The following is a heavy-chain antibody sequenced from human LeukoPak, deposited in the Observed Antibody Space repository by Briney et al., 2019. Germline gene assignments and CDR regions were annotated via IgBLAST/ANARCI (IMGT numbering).Heavy chain of an antibody. Sequence: GASVKVSCKASGYTFTNYAISWVRQAPGQGLEWMGWISGYNGKTNYAQKLQGRVTMTTDTSTSTVYMDLRSLRSDDTAVYYCARDVGEGYCNGGSCSDYWGQGTLVTVSS. CDR3: ARDVGEGYCNGGSCSDY. CDR2: ISGYNGKT. J-gene: IGHJ4*02. CDR1: GYTFTNYA. D-gene: IGHD2-15*01. V-gene: IGHV1-18*01.